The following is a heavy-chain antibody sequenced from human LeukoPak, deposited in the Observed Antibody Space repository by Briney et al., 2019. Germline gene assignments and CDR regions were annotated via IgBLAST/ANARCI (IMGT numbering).Heavy chain of an antibody. CDR1: GDSITHYN. CDR2: ISDSGST. D-gene: IGHD2-15*01. V-gene: IGHV4-59*08. J-gene: IGHJ5*02. CDR3: ARRRVGDLTVGSDTWFDP. Sequence: SDTLSLTCTVSGDSITHYNWNWIRQPPGKGLEWIGYISDSGSTNYNPSLQSRVTISVDTSKNQFSLKLSSVTASDTAVYYCARRRVGDLTVGSDTWFDPWGQGALVTVSS.